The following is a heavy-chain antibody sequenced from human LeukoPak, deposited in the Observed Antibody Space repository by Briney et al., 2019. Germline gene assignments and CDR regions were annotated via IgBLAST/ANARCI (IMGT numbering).Heavy chain of an antibody. V-gene: IGHV1-18*01. Sequence: ASVKVSCKASGYRFTNYGISWVRQAPGQGLEWMGWISTYNGNTNYPENLQGRVTLTTDTSTSTVYMELWSLRSDDTAVYYCARDHSIYFYGSGSFADYWGQGTLVTVSS. CDR2: ISTYNGNT. CDR1: GYRFTNYG. J-gene: IGHJ4*02. D-gene: IGHD3-10*01. CDR3: ARDHSIYFYGSGSFADY.